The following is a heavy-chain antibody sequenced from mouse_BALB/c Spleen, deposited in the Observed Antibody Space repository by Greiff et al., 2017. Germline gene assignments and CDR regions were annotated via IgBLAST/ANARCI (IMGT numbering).Heavy chain of an antibody. Sequence: VHVKQSGAELVRPGALVKLSCKASGFNIKDYYMHWVKQRPEQGLEWIGWIDPENGNTIYDPKFQGEASITADTSSNTAYLQLSSLTSEDTAVYYCASEEDSSGLFAYWGQGTLVTVSA. D-gene: IGHD3-2*01. CDR3: ASEEDSSGLFAY. V-gene: IGHV14-1*02. CDR2: IDPENGNT. CDR1: GFNIKDYY. J-gene: IGHJ3*01.